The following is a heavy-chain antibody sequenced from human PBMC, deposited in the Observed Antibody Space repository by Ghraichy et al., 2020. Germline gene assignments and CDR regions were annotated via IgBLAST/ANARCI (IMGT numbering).Heavy chain of an antibody. D-gene: IGHD3-3*01. J-gene: IGHJ4*02. CDR2: ISTSSSTI. CDR1: GFTFSSYS. CDR3: AREYYDFWSGYYRL. Sequence: GALRLSCAASGFTFSSYSMNWVRQAPGKGLEWVSYISTSSSTIYYADSVKGRFTISRDNAKNSLYLQMNSLRDDDTAVYYCAREYYDFWSGYYRLWGQGTLVTVSS. V-gene: IGHV3-48*02.